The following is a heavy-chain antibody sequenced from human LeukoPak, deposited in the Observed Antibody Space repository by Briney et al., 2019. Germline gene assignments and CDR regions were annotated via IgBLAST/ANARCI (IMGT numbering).Heavy chain of an antibody. V-gene: IGHV1-8*01. D-gene: IGHD3-10*01. Sequence: GASVKVSCKASGYTFTSYVINWVRQATEQGLERMGWMNPNSGNTGYAQKFQGRVTMTRNTSISTAYMELSSLRSEDTAVYYCARRRLRGHWFDPWGQGTLVTVSS. CDR1: GYTFTSYV. CDR2: MNPNSGNT. CDR3: ARRRLRGHWFDP. J-gene: IGHJ5*02.